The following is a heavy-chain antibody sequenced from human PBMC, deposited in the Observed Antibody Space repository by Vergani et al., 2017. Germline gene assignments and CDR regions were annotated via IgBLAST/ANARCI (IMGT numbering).Heavy chain of an antibody. CDR2: IIPIFGTA. J-gene: IGHJ5*02. CDR3: ARDLGRGSESYPVDP. CDR1: GGTFSSYA. D-gene: IGHD3-10*01. V-gene: IGHV1-69*14. Sequence: QVQLVQSGAEVKKPGSSVKVSCKASGGTFSSYAISWVRQAPGQGLEWMGGIIPIFGTANYAQKFQGSVTITADKSTSTTYMELSSLSPEDTAECYCARDLGRGSESYPVDPGGEGTLVAVSS.